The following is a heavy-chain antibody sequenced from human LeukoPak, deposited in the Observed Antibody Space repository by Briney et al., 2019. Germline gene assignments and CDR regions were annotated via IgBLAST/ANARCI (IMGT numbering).Heavy chain of an antibody. CDR1: GFSFRNFA. J-gene: IGHJ4*02. V-gene: IGHV3-23*01. CDR2: ISASGGST. CDR3: AKDSGYDQYYFDY. D-gene: IGHD5-12*01. Sequence: HSGGSLRLSCATSGFSFRNFAMSWVRQAPGKGLEWVSAISASGGSTYHADSVKGRFTISRDNSKNTLYLQMNSLRAEDTAVYYCAKDSGYDQYYFDYWGQGTLVTVSS.